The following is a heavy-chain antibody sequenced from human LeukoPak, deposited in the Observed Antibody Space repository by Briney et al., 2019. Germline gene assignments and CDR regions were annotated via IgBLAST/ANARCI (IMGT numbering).Heavy chain of an antibody. V-gene: IGHV4-38-2*02. J-gene: IGHJ6*02. CDR2: IYHSGST. CDR3: ARDVVVVPAAIHYGMDV. Sequence: PSETLSLTCTVSGYSISSNYYWAWIRQPPGKGLELIGTIYHSGSTYYNPSLKSRVTISVDTSKNQFSLNLSSVTAADTAVYYCARDVVVVPAAIHYGMDVWGQGTTVTVSS. D-gene: IGHD2-2*01. CDR1: GYSISSNYY.